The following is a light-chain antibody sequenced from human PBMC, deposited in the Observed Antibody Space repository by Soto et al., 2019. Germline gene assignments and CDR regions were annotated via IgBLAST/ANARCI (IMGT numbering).Light chain of an antibody. Sequence: EIVMTQSPATLAVAPGETASLSCRASQSAGTVFAWYQQKPGQAPRLLIYYISTRATGIPARFSGSGSGTEFTLPISSLQSEDSAVYYCQQHSQWPITFGQGTRLEIK. CDR3: QQHSQWPIT. CDR2: YIS. V-gene: IGKV3D-15*01. J-gene: IGKJ5*01. CDR1: QSAGTV.